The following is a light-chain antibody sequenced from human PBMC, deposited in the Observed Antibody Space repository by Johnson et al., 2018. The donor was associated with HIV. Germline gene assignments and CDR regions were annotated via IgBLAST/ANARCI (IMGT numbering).Light chain of an antibody. CDR3: GTWDGSLSVYV. CDR1: TSNIGNNY. CDR2: ENN. V-gene: IGLV1-51*02. Sequence: QSVLTQPPSVSEAPGQKVTISCSGSTSNIGNNYVSWYQQLPGTAPKLLIYENNKRPSGIPDRFSGSKSGTSATLGITGLQTGDEADYYCGTWDGSLSVYVFGTGTKVTVL. J-gene: IGLJ1*01.